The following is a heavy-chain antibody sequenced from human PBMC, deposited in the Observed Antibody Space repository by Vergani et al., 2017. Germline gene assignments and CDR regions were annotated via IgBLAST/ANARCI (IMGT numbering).Heavy chain of an antibody. D-gene: IGHD2-15*01. CDR3: ARDPVVAATTYNWFDP. CDR1: GITFSSYS. V-gene: IGHV3-48*04. Sequence: EVQLVESGGGLVQPGGSLRLSCAASGITFSSYSMNWVRQAPGKGLEWVSYISSSSSTIYYADSVKGRFTISRDNAKNSLYLQMNSLRAEDTAVYYCARDPVVAATTYNWFDPWGQGTLVTVSS. J-gene: IGHJ5*02. CDR2: ISSSSSTI.